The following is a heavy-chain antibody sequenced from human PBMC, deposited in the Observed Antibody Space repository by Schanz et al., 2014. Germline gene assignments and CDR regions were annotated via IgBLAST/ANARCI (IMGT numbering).Heavy chain of an antibody. Sequence: QVKLVQSGAEVKKPGASVKVSCKASGYTLTAYYMHWVRQAPGQGLEWMGWINPDSGGTNYAQKFQGRVTMTRDTSSTTASMELNSLRSDDTAVYYCVRELSGGNFDYGGQGALVTVSS. CDR3: VRELSGGNFDY. CDR1: GYTLTAYY. J-gene: IGHJ4*02. V-gene: IGHV1-2*02. CDR2: INPDSGGT.